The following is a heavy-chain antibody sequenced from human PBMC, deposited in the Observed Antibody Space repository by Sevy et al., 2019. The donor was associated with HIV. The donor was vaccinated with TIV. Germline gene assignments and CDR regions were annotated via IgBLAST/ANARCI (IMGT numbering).Heavy chain of an antibody. D-gene: IGHD3-22*01. J-gene: IGHJ4*02. CDR3: AKEGGGYYYDSSGLFDY. Sequence: ASVKVSCKASGYTLSSYGISWVRHVPGQGLEWLGWFSIYNGNTDYAQKVQGRVTMTTDTSTNTAYMELRRLRSDDTAVYYCAKEGGGYYYDSSGLFDYWGQGTLVTVSS. V-gene: IGHV1-18*01. CDR2: FSIYNGNT. CDR1: GYTLSSYG.